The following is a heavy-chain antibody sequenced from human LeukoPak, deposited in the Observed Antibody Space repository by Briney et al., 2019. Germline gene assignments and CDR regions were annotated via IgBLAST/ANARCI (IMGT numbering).Heavy chain of an antibody. D-gene: IGHD1-26*01. Sequence: GGSLRLSCAASGFTFSTFSVNWVRQAPGKGLEWVSSISGTGTYIFYADSVKGRFTISRDNAKNSLYLQMNSLRVEDTAIYYCAREVGPTDYWGQGTLVTVSS. CDR1: GFTFSTFS. J-gene: IGHJ4*02. V-gene: IGHV3-21*01. CDR3: AREVGPTDY. CDR2: ISGTGTYI.